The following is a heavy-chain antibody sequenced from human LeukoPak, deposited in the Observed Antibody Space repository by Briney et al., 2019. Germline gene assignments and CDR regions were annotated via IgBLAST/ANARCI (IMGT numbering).Heavy chain of an antibody. CDR3: ARVPSEYCGGDCYYDY. J-gene: IGHJ4*02. CDR2: IIPILGIA. Sequence: GASVKVSCKASGGTFSSYAISWVRQAPGQGLEWMGRIIPILGIANYAQKFQGRVTITADKSTSTAYMELSSLRSEDTAVYYCARVPSEYCGGDCYYDYWGQGTLVTVSS. V-gene: IGHV1-69*04. CDR1: GGTFSSYA. D-gene: IGHD2-21*02.